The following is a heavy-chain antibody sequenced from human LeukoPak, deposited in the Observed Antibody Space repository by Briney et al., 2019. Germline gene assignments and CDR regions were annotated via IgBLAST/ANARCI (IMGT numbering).Heavy chain of an antibody. D-gene: IGHD1-1*01. CDR2: ISESSRTI. Sequence: PGGSLRLSCAASGFTFSSYAMSWVRQAPGKGLEWVSFISESSRTIYYADSVKGRFTISRDNAKNSLYLQMNSLRAEDTAIYYCARDWRTGTTFDWGQGTLVTVSS. CDR3: ARDWRTGTTFD. CDR1: GFTFSSYA. J-gene: IGHJ4*02. V-gene: IGHV3-48*01.